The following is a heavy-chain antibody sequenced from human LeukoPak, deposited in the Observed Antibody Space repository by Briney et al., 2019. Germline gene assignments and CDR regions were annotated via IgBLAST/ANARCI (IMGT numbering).Heavy chain of an antibody. J-gene: IGHJ4*02. V-gene: IGHV1-18*01. CDR2: ISAYNGNT. Sequence: GASVKVSCKASGYTFTSYGISWVRQAPGQGLEWMGWISAYNGNTNYAQKPQGRVTMTRNTSISTAYMGLSSLRSEDTAVYYCARGPLSWGQGTLVTVSS. CDR1: GYTFTSYG. CDR3: ARGPLS.